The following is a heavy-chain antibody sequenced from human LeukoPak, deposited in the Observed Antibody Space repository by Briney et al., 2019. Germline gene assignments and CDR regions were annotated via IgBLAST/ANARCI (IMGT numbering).Heavy chain of an antibody. J-gene: IGHJ4*02. D-gene: IGHD3-10*01. V-gene: IGHV3-23*01. Sequence: PGGSLRLSCAASTFAFSSYAMTWVRQAPGKGLEWVSSITGSGAGTSYADSVKGRFTVSRDNAKNSLYLQMNSLRAEDTAVYYCAREVDGGSGVSKWGQGTLVTVSS. CDR1: TFAFSSYA. CDR3: AREVDGGSGVSK. CDR2: ITGSGAGT.